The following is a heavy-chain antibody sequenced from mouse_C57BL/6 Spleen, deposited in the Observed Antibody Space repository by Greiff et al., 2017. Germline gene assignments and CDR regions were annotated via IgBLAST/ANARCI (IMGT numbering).Heavy chain of an antibody. CDR1: GYTFTSYW. CDR3: ARGITTVVAPFAY. CDR2: INPSSGYT. Sequence: QVQLLQSGADLAKPGASVKLSCKASGYTFTSYWMHWVKQRPGQGLEWIGYINPSSGYTKYNQKFKDKATLTADKSSSTAYMQLSSLTYEDSAVYYCARGITTVVAPFAYWGQRTLVTVSA. V-gene: IGHV1-7*01. J-gene: IGHJ3*01. D-gene: IGHD1-1*01.